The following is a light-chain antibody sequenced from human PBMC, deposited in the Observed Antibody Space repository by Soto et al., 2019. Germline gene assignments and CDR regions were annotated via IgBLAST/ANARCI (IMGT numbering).Light chain of an antibody. V-gene: IGKV3D-20*02. CDR2: EAS. CDR3: QQYDHPPYT. Sequence: EIVLTQSPATLALSPGERATLSCRASRSVSRNYLAWYQQKPGQAPRLLIYEASSRSTGIPDRFSGSASGTDFTLTISRLEPEDFATYYCQQYDHPPYTFGQGTTLEIK. CDR1: RSVSRNY. J-gene: IGKJ2*01.